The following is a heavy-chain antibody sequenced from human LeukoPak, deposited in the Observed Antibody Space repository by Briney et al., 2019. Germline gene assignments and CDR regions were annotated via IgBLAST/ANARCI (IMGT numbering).Heavy chain of an antibody. Sequence: PGGSLRLSCAASGFTFSNYGMHWVRQAPGKGLEWVAVISYNGNNKYYADSVKGRFSISRDNSKNTLHLQMNSLRPEDTAVYYGARNGYGGNWFDPWGQGTLVTVSS. V-gene: IGHV3-30*03. D-gene: IGHD5-12*01. CDR3: ARNGYGGNWFDP. J-gene: IGHJ5*02. CDR1: GFTFSNYG. CDR2: ISYNGNNK.